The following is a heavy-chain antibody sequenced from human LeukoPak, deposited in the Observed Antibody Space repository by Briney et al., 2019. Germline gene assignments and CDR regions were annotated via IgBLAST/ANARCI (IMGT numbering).Heavy chain of an antibody. CDR1: GGSISSSSYY. CDR3: ARIPGYGRYYYYMDV. Sequence: SETLSLTCTASGGSISSSSYYWGWIRQPPGKGLEWIGSIYYSGSTYYNPSLKSRVTISVDTSKNQFSLKLSSVTAADTAVYYCARIPGYGRYYYYMDVWGKGTTVTVSS. CDR2: IYYSGST. J-gene: IGHJ6*03. D-gene: IGHD5-18*01. V-gene: IGHV4-39*01.